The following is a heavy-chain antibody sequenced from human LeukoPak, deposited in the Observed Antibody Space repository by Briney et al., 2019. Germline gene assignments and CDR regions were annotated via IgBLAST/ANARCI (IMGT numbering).Heavy chain of an antibody. D-gene: IGHD6-13*01. CDR1: GGSMSPYY. V-gene: IGHV4-59*01. CDR2: VFYSGNT. Sequence: KTSETLSLTCTVSGGSMSPYYWNWIRQAPGKGLEWIGYVFYSGNTYYNPSLRGRVTISIDTSKSQFSLNLSSVTAADTAVYYCARRGSSWFHFDYWGQGTLVTVSS. J-gene: IGHJ4*02. CDR3: ARRGSSWFHFDY.